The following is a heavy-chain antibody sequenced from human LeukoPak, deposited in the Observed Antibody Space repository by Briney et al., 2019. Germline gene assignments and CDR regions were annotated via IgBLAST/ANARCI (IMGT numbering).Heavy chain of an antibody. CDR2: IYYSGST. D-gene: IGHD6-13*01. V-gene: IGHV4-39*07. J-gene: IGHJ4*02. CDR1: GGSISSSSYY. CDR3: ARASSSWYDVGY. Sequence: PSETLSLTCTVSGGSISSSSYYWGWIRQPPGKGLGWIGSIYYSGSTYYNPSLKSRVTISVDTSKNQFSLKLSSVTAADTAVYYCARASSSWYDVGYWGQGTLVTVSS.